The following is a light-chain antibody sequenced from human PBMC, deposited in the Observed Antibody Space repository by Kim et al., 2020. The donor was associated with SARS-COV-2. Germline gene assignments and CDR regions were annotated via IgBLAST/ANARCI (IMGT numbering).Light chain of an antibody. J-gene: IGKJ1*01. Sequence: LAPGDRATLSCRATRSVSSRYLVSYQPKPGQAPRLLIYGSSSRATGIPDRFIGSGSGTDFTLTISRLEPEDFAVYYCQQYGSLWTFGQGTKVDIK. CDR2: GSS. CDR3: QQYGSLWT. CDR1: RSVSSRY. V-gene: IGKV3-20*01.